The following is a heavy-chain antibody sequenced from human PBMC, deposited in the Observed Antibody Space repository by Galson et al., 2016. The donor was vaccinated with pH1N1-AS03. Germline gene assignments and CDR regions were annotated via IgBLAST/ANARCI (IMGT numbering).Heavy chain of an antibody. CDR1: GFSVSDYY. CDR3: ARFRIESGGLRGAIDF. CDR2: ISSGGRYT. D-gene: IGHD2-15*01. J-gene: IGHJ4*02. Sequence: SLRLSCAASGFSVSDYYMNWIRQTPGKGLEWLSYISSGGRYTHYADSVKGRFTISRNTAKNSVFLQMNTLSGKDTAVYYCARFRIESGGLRGAIDFWGQGTLVTVSS. V-gene: IGHV3-11*06.